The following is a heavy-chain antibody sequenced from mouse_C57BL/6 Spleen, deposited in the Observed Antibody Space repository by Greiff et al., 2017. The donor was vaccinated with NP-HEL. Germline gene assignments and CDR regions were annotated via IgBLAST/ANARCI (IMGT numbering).Heavy chain of an antibody. J-gene: IGHJ2*01. CDR1: GYTFTDYY. CDR3: ARSLYDGYLHFDY. CDR2: INPNNGGT. D-gene: IGHD2-3*01. V-gene: IGHV1-26*01. Sequence: EVQLQQSGPELVKPGASVKISCKASGYTFTDYYMNWVKQSHGKSLEWIGDINPNNGGTSYNQKFKGKATLTVDKSSSTAYMELRSLTSEDSAVYYCARSLYDGYLHFDYWGQGTTLTVSS.